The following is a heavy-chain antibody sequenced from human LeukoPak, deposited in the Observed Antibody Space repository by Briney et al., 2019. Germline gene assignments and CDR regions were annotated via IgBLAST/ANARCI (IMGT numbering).Heavy chain of an antibody. V-gene: IGHV3-53*05. J-gene: IGHJ6*02. CDR1: GFTVSSNF. CDR2: IYSGGST. D-gene: IGHD3/OR15-3a*01. Sequence: PGGSLRLSCAASGFTVSSNFMSWVRQAPGKGLEWVSVIYSGGSTYYADSVKGRFTISRDNSKNTLYLQMNSLRAEDTAVYYCAKDRAGLGPYYYGMDVWGQGTTVTVSS. CDR3: AKDRAGLGPYYYGMDV.